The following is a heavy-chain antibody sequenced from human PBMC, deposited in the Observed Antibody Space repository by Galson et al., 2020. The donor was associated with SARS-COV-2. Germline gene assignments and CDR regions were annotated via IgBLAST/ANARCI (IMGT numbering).Heavy chain of an antibody. J-gene: IGHJ6*02. D-gene: IGHD6-6*01. CDR3: ARTLAARGGIIRAQPPYYYGMDV. CDR1: GGTFSSYA. V-gene: IGHV1-69*13. CDR2: IIPIFGTA. Sequence: SVKVSCKASGGTFSSYAISWVRQAPGQGLEWMGGIIPIFGTANYAQKFQGRVTITADESTSTAYMELSSLRSEDTAVYYCARTLAARGGIIRAQPPYYYGMDVWGQGTTVTVSS.